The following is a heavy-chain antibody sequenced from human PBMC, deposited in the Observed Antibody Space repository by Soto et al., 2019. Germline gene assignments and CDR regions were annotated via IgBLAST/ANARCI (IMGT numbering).Heavy chain of an antibody. D-gene: IGHD6-13*01. V-gene: IGHV1-69*13. J-gene: IGHJ6*02. Sequence: SVKVSCKASGGTFSSYAISWVRQAPGQGLEWMGGIIPIFVTANYAQKFQGRVTITADESTSTAYMELSSLRSEDTAVYYCAIDGIAAAARPPHYYYGMDVWGQGTTVTVSS. CDR1: GGTFSSYA. CDR3: AIDGIAAAARPPHYYYGMDV. CDR2: IIPIFVTA.